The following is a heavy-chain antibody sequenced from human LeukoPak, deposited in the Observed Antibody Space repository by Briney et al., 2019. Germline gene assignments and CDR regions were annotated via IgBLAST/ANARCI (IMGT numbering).Heavy chain of an antibody. J-gene: IGHJ5*02. V-gene: IGHV1-69*01. CDR3: ARSDIVVVPAAMPAYWFDP. CDR1: GGTFSSYA. CDR2: IIPIFGTA. D-gene: IGHD2-2*01. Sequence: ASVKVSCKASGGTFSSYAISWVRQAPGQGLEWMGGIIPIFGTANYAHKFQGRVTITADESTSTAYMELSSLRSEDTAVYYCARSDIVVVPAAMPAYWFDPWGQGTLVTVSS.